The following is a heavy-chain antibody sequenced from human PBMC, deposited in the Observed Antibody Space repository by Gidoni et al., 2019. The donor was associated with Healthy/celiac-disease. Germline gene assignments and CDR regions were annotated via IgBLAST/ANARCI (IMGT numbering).Heavy chain of an antibody. Sequence: EVQLVESGGGLVKPGGSRRLSCAASGGTFSNAWMSWGRQAPGKGLEWVGRIKSKTGGGTTHYAAPVKGRFPLSREDSKTTLYLQLNRLKPADTSVYYCTTDPAAWYYDSSGYSRAPRRFDYWGQGTLVTVSS. CDR3: TTDPAAWYYDSSGYSRAPRRFDY. J-gene: IGHJ4*02. CDR2: IKSKTGGGTT. D-gene: IGHD3-22*01. CDR1: GGTFSNAW. V-gene: IGHV3-15*01.